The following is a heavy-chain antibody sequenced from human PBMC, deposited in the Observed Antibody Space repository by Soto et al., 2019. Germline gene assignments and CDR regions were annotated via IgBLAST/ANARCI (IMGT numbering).Heavy chain of an antibody. D-gene: IGHD3-9*01. CDR1: AGSISSDSYY. V-gene: IGHV4-39*07. CDR3: ARGPTITTDF. CDR2: TYYSGDT. Sequence: SETLSLTCSVSAGSISSDSYYWGWIRQPPGKGLEWIASTYYSGDTYYNPSLRSRVSMSLDSSTNQFSLRLSSVTAADTAVYFCARGPTITTDFWGRGILVTVSS. J-gene: IGHJ4*02.